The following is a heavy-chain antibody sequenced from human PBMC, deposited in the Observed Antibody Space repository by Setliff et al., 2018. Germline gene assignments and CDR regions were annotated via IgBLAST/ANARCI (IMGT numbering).Heavy chain of an antibody. J-gene: IGHJ4*02. CDR1: GGTFSDYY. V-gene: IGHV4-34*01. D-gene: IGHD6-6*01. Sequence: SETLSLTCAAYGGTFSDYYWTWIRQPPGKGLEWIGEINHRGSTNYNPSLKSRATISIDTSKGQFSLKLISMSAADTAVYFCARGRNIAARLLDSWGRGALVTVS. CDR3: ARGRNIAARLLDS. CDR2: INHRGST.